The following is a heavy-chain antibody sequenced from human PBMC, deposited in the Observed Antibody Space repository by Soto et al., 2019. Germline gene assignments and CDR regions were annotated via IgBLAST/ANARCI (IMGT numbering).Heavy chain of an antibody. Sequence: SIPLSIAPSGVTLSSYERNWVRQAQEKGREWVSYISSSGSTIYYADSVKGRLTISRDNAKNSLYLQMNSLRAEDTAVYYCARETGSRVVVTTDAFDIWGHGTMVTVS. CDR2: ISSSGSTI. CDR3: ARETGSRVVVTTDAFDI. D-gene: IGHD3-22*01. V-gene: IGHV3-48*03. CDR1: GVTLSSYE. J-gene: IGHJ3*02.